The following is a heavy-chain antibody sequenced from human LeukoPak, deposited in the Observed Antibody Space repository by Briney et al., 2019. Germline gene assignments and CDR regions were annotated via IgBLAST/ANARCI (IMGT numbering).Heavy chain of an antibody. CDR2: IFHTGSS. Sequence: SETLSLTCSVSGGSISGNDYWWGWVRQSPQRGLEWIGIIFHTGSSYSNPSLKSRVSLSLDTSKNHFSLRLTSVTAADSAVYYCARVVRPNYYDSSGYYDYWGQGTLVTVSS. V-gene: IGHV4-39*07. CDR1: GGSISGNDYW. CDR3: ARVVRPNYYDSSGYYDY. J-gene: IGHJ4*02. D-gene: IGHD3-22*01.